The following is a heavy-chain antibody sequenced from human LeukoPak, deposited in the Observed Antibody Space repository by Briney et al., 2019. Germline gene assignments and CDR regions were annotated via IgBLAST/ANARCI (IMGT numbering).Heavy chain of an antibody. CDR1: GLTFSSYG. D-gene: IGHD4-17*01. CDR3: AKDSNGDYGDEYFQH. V-gene: IGHV3-23*01. J-gene: IGHJ1*01. Sequence: GGSLRLSCEASGLTFSSYGMSWVRQAPGKGLEWVSAISGSGNSTYYADSVKGRFTISRDNSKNTLYLQMNSLRVEDTARYYCAKDSNGDYGDEYFQHWGQGTLVTVSS. CDR2: ISGSGNST.